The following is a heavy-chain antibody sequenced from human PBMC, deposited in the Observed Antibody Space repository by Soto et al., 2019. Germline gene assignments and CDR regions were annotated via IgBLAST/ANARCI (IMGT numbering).Heavy chain of an antibody. J-gene: IGHJ6*02. V-gene: IGHV4-59*01. D-gene: IGHD3-10*01. CDR3: ARGDPLLWFGEKVYYGMDV. CDR1: GGSISSYY. CDR2: IYYSGST. Sequence: SETLFLTCTVSGGSISSYYWSWIRQPPGKGLEWIGYIYYSGSTNYNPSLKSRVTISVDTSKNQFSLKLSSVTAADTAVYYCARGDPLLWFGEKVYYGMDVWGQGTTVTVSS.